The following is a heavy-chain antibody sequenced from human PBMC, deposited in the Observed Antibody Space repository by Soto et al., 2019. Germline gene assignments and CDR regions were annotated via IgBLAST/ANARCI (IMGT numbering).Heavy chain of an antibody. J-gene: IGHJ4*02. Sequence: ASVKVSCKASGYTFTSYAMHWVRQAPGQRLEWMGWINAGNDNTKYSQKFQGRVTITRDTSANTAYMELSSLRSEDTAVYYCARGRYDSSGYYRPVFDYWGQGTLVTVSS. CDR1: GYTFTSYA. V-gene: IGHV1-3*01. D-gene: IGHD3-22*01. CDR3: ARGRYDSSGYYRPVFDY. CDR2: INAGNDNT.